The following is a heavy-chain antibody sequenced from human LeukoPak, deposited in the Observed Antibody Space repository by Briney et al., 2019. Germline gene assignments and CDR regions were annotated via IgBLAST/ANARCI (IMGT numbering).Heavy chain of an antibody. V-gene: IGHV4-59*01. CDR2: IYYSGST. J-gene: IGHJ5*02. Sequence: PSETLSLTCTVSGGSISSYYWSWIRQPPGKGLEWIGYIYYSGSTNHNPSLKSRVTISVDTSKNQFSLKLSSVTAADTAVYYCASLASIAPLGPPGWFDPWGQGTLVTVSS. CDR1: GGSISSYY. D-gene: IGHD6-6*01. CDR3: ASLASIAPLGPPGWFDP.